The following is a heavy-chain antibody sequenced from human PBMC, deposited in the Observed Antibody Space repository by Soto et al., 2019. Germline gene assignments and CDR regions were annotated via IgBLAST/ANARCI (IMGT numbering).Heavy chain of an antibody. CDR1: GGSISSGDYF. Sequence: SESMCLTWSVAGGSISSGDYFWTWIRQSPGKGLEWRGYIFHSGTTYYKPALKGRLIISIEKSKNQFSLRLTSVTAADSAVYFCAREPYLPKARNVFWGHGTPAT. CDR2: IFHSGTT. CDR3: AREPYLPKARNVF. D-gene: IGHD2-8*01. J-gene: IGHJ4*01. V-gene: IGHV4-30-4*01.